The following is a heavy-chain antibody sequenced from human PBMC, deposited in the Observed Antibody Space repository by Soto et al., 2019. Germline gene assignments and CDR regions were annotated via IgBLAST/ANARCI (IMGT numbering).Heavy chain of an antibody. CDR3: ARIKLVEWFFINVDAYDMDV. CDR2: ISSDSRTI. D-gene: IGHD3-3*01. V-gene: IGHV3-48*02. Sequence: PAGSLRLSSVASGIALSDYAVSWVRQAPGKGLEWVSFISSDSRTIYYADSVEGRFTVSRDNARNSVSLQMDSLRDEDAAVYYCARIKLVEWFFINVDAYDMDVWGQGT. J-gene: IGHJ6*02. CDR1: GIALSDYA.